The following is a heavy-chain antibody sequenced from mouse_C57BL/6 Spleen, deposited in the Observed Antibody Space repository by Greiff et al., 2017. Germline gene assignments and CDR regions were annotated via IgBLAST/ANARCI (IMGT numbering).Heavy chain of an antibody. Sequence: QVQLQQSGAELVRPGASVTLSCKASGYTFTDYEMHWVKQTPVHGLEWIGAIDPETGGTAYNQKFKGKAILTADKSSSTAYMELRSLTSEDAAGYYCTSLGRGYAMDYWGQGTSVTVSS. D-gene: IGHD4-1*01. CDR1: GYTFTDYE. J-gene: IGHJ4*01. V-gene: IGHV1-15*01. CDR2: IDPETGGT. CDR3: TSLGRGYAMDY.